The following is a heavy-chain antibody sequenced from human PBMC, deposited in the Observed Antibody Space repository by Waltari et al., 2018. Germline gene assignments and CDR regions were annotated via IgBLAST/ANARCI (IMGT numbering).Heavy chain of an antibody. V-gene: IGHV3-74*01. Sequence: EVQLVESGGGLVQPGGSLRLSCAASGFTFSTYWMHWGRQAPGKGLVWLSYSNSDGNRTNYADSVKGRFSISRDNAKNTLYLQVNSLRAEDTAVYYCARDFASTYFFDYWGQGTLVTVSS. CDR2: SNSDGNRT. CDR1: GFTFSTYW. CDR3: ARDFASTYFFDY. J-gene: IGHJ4*02.